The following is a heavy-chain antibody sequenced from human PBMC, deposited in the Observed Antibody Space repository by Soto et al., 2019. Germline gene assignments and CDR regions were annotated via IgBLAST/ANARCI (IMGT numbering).Heavy chain of an antibody. Sequence: SETLSLTCTVSGGSISSGGYYWSWIRQHPGKGLEWIGYIYYSGSTYYNPSLKSRVTISVDTSKNQFSLKLSSVTAADTAVYYCARENVRDIVVVPAAYDGGSWFDRWGQGTLVTVSS. CDR3: ARENVRDIVVVPAAYDGGSWFDR. V-gene: IGHV4-31*03. CDR2: IYYSGST. CDR1: GGSISSGGYY. D-gene: IGHD2-2*01. J-gene: IGHJ5*02.